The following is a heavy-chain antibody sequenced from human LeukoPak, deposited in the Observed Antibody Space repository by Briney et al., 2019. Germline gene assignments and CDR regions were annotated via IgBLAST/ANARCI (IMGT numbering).Heavy chain of an antibody. CDR3: ARGAPHVILLWFGESDQKYYYYYMDV. D-gene: IGHD3-10*01. Sequence: SETLSLTCTVSGGSISSGGYYWSWIRQHPGKGLEWIGYIYYSGSTYYNPSLKSRFTISVATSKNQFSLKLSSVTAADTAVYYCARGAPHVILLWFGESDQKYYYYYMDVWGKGTTVTVSS. V-gene: IGHV4-31*03. CDR2: IYYSGST. J-gene: IGHJ6*03. CDR1: GGSISSGGYY.